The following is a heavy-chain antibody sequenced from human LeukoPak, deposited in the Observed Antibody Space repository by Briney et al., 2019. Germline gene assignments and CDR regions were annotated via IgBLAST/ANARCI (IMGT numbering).Heavy chain of an antibody. CDR2: INPNSGGT. D-gene: IGHD6-13*01. V-gene: IGHV1-2*02. Sequence: ASVKVSCKASGYTFTSFGITWVRQAPGQGLEWMGWINPNSGGTNYAQKFQGRVTMTRDTSISTAYMELSRLRSDDTAVYYCARETQGSSWYYFDDWGQGTLVTVSS. J-gene: IGHJ4*02. CDR1: GYTFTSFG. CDR3: ARETQGSSWYYFDD.